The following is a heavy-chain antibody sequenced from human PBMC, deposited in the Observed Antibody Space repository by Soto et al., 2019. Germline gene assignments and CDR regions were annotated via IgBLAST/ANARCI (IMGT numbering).Heavy chain of an antibody. CDR2: ISWNSGSI. D-gene: IGHD3-22*01. V-gene: IGHV3-9*01. J-gene: IGHJ3*02. Sequence: EVQLVESGGGLVQPGRSLRLSCAASGFTFDDYAMHWVRQAPGKGLEWVSGISWNSGSIGYADSVKGRFTISRDNAKNHLYLQRNSLRAEDTALYYCAKDYYDSSGQRRGAFDIWGQGTMVTVSS. CDR3: AKDYYDSSGQRRGAFDI. CDR1: GFTFDDYA.